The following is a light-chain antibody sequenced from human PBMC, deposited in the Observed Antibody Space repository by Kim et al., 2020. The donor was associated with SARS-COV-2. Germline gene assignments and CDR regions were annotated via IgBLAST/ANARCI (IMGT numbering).Light chain of an antibody. CDR3: GADHGSGSNFVVV. V-gene: IGLV9-49*01. CDR1: SGYSNYK. J-gene: IGLJ2*01. CDR2: VGTGGIVG. Sequence: ELTQPPSASASLGASVTLTCTVSSGYSNYKVDWYQQRPGKGPRFVMRVGTGGIVGSKGDGIPDRFSVLGSGLNRYLTIKNIQEEDESDYHCGADHGSGSNFVVVFGGGTKLTVL.